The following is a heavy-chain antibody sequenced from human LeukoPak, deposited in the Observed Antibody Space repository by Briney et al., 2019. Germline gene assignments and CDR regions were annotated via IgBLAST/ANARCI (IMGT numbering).Heavy chain of an antibody. CDR3: ARVYSGYDEDYYYYYMDV. CDR2: IYYSGST. V-gene: IGHV4-59*01. Sequence: SETLSLTCTVSGGSISSYYWSWIRQPPGKGLEWIGYIYYSGSTNYNPSLKSRVTISVDTSKNQFSLKRSSVTAADTAVYYCARVYSGYDEDYYYYYMDVWGKGTTVTVSS. D-gene: IGHD5-12*01. CDR1: GGSISSYY. J-gene: IGHJ6*03.